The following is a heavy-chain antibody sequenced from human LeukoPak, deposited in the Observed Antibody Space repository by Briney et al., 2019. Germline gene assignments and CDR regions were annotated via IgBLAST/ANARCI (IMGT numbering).Heavy chain of an antibody. V-gene: IGHV4-38-2*02. CDR1: GGSISSYY. J-gene: IGHJ4*02. CDR2: IYHSGST. CDR3: AREADRIAVAGYFDY. Sequence: SSETLSLTCTVSGGSISSYYWSWIRQPPGKGLEWIGSIYHSGSTYYNPSLKSRVTISVDTSKNQFSLKLSSVTAADTAVYYCAREADRIAVAGYFDYWGQGTLVTVSS. D-gene: IGHD6-19*01.